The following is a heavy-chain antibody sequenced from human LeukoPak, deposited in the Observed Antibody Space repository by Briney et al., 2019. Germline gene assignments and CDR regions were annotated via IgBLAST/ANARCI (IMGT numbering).Heavy chain of an antibody. CDR2: IYYSGST. CDR1: GGSISSYY. Sequence: PSETLSLTCTVSGGSISSYYWSWIRQPAGKGLEWIGYIYYSGSTNYNPSLKSRVTISVDTSKNQFSLKLSSVTAADTAVYYCASSSWYPTHFDYWGQGTLVTVSS. CDR3: ASSSWYPTHFDY. D-gene: IGHD6-13*01. V-gene: IGHV4-59*01. J-gene: IGHJ4*02.